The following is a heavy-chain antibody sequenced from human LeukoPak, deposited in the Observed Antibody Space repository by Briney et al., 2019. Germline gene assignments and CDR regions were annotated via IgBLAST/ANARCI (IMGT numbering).Heavy chain of an antibody. J-gene: IGHJ4*02. V-gene: IGHV3-30*04. Sequence: PGGSLRLSCAASGFTFSSYAFHWVRQAPGKGLEWLANLSFDGGNRYYANSVKGRFTFSRDNSKKTLYLQMNSLRAEDTAVYYCARDARQEWLRLGTLDYWGQGSLVTVSS. CDR1: GFTFSSYA. D-gene: IGHD5-12*01. CDR3: ARDARQEWLRLGTLDY. CDR2: LSFDGGNR.